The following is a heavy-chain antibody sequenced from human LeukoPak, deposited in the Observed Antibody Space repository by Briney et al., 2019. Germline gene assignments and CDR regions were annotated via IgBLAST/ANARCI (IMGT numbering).Heavy chain of an antibody. CDR3: ARDMTYCGGDCYWNWFDP. Sequence: KPSETLSLTCTVSGGSISSYYWSWIRQPAGKGLEWIGRIYTSGSTNYNPSLKSRVTMSVGTSKNQFSLKLSSVTAADTAVYYCARDMTYCGGDCYWNWFDPWGQGTLVTVSS. J-gene: IGHJ5*02. CDR1: GGSISSYY. D-gene: IGHD2-21*02. V-gene: IGHV4-4*07. CDR2: IYTSGST.